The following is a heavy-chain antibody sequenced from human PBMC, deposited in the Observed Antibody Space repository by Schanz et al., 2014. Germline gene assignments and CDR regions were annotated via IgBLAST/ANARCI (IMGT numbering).Heavy chain of an antibody. CDR2: SRYSGTT. V-gene: IGHV4-59*02. CDR1: GGSVSNYY. CDR3: TRSTLWSYDV. Sequence: QVQLQESGPGLVKPSETLSLTCSVSGGSVSNYYWTWVRQPPGKGLEWIGFSRYSGTTNYNPSLESRVTISVDKSKNQFSLILTSMTAADTAVYYCTRSTLWSYDVWGRGTMVIVSS. D-gene: IGHD2-21*01. J-gene: IGHJ3*01.